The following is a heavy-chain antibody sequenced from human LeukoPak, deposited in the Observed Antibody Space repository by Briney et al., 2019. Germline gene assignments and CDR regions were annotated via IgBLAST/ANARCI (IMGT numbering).Heavy chain of an antibody. CDR2: SNPSGGST. CDR3: ARARGSGSYYGHDYYYYHYMDV. Sequence: ASVKVSCKASGDTFTTDYIHWVRQGPGQGPEWMGVSNPSGGSTTNAQKFQGRVTMTRDTSTSTVYMELSSLRSEDTAIYYCARARGSGSYYGHDYYYYHYMDVWGKGTTVTV. V-gene: IGHV1-46*01. J-gene: IGHJ6*03. D-gene: IGHD3-10*01. CDR1: GDTFTTDY.